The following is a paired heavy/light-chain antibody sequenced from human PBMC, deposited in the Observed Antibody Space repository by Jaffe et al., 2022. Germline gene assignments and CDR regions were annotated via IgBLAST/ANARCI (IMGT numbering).Light chain of an antibody. CDR1: QSVSSSY. CDR3: QQYGSSQLT. J-gene: IGKJ4*01. Sequence: EIVLTQSPGTLSLSPGERATLSCRASQSVSSSYLAWYQQKPGQAPRLLIYGASSRATGIPDRFSGSGSGTDFTLTISRLEPEDFAVYYCQQYGSSQLTFGGGTKVEIK. CDR2: GAS. V-gene: IGKV3-20*01.
Heavy chain of an antibody. Sequence: QVQLQESGPGLVKPSGTLSLTCAVSGGSISSSNWWSWIRQPPGKGLEWIGEIYHSGSTNYNPSLKSRVTISVDKSKNQFSLKLSSVTAADTAVYYCARRGAYYYDSSGYYLSPWGQGTLVTVSS. CDR1: GGSISSSNW. J-gene: IGHJ4*02. D-gene: IGHD3-22*01. CDR3: ARRGAYYYDSSGYYLSP. CDR2: IYHSGST. V-gene: IGHV4-4*02.